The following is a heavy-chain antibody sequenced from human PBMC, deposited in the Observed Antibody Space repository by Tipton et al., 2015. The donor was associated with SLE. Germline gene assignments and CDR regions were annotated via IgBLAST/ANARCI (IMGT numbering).Heavy chain of an antibody. CDR3: AKDIVATTPIYGMDV. V-gene: IGHV3-48*03. CDR1: GFTFSSYE. Sequence: GSLRLSCATSGFTFSSYEMNWVRQAPGKGLEWVSYISGSGRNIYYADSVKGRFTISRDNSKNTLYLQMNSLRAEDTAVYYCAKDIVATTPIYGMDVWGQGTTVTVSS. CDR2: ISGSGRNI. J-gene: IGHJ6*02. D-gene: IGHD5-12*01.